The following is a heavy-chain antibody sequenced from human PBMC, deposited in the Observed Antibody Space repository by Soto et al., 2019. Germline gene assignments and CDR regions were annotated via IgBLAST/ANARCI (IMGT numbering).Heavy chain of an antibody. J-gene: IGHJ4*02. Sequence: QVQLVQSGAEVKKPGASVTVSCKASGYTFTGYYVHWVRQAPGQGFEWMGWINSYSGGTNYAQKFQGRVTMTGDTSIGTAYMDLTRLTSDDTAVYYCARGRTTGVDYWGQGTLVTVSS. CDR2: INSYSGGT. D-gene: IGHD3-10*01. CDR3: ARGRTTGVDY. CDR1: GYTFTGYY. V-gene: IGHV1-2*02.